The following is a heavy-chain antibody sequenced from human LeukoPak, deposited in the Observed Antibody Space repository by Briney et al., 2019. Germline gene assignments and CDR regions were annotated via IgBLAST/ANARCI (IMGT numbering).Heavy chain of an antibody. Sequence: GGSLRLSCAASGFPFNTFHMNWIRQPPGKGLEWVSFISGPSSTIDYADSVRGRFTIFRDYAKNSVYLQMNSLRADDTAVYYCARGVHITVSGWHFDFWGRGAQVTVSS. V-gene: IGHV3-48*04. CDR3: ARGVHITVSGWHFDF. D-gene: IGHD6-19*01. CDR2: ISGPSSTI. J-gene: IGHJ2*01. CDR1: GFPFNTFH.